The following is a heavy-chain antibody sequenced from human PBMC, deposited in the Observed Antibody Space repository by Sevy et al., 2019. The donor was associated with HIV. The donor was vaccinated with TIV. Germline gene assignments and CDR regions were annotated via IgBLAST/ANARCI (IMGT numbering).Heavy chain of an antibody. V-gene: IGHV1-24*01. J-gene: IGHJ4*02. D-gene: IGHD3-22*01. CDR3: ATTKDYYDSSGYPFDY. Sequence: ASVKVSCKVSGYTLTELSMHWVRQAPGKGLEWMGTFDPEDDETIYAQKFQGRVTMTEDTSTDTAYMELSSLRSEDTAVSYCATTKDYYDSSGYPFDYWGQGTLVTVSS. CDR1: GYTLTELS. CDR2: FDPEDDET.